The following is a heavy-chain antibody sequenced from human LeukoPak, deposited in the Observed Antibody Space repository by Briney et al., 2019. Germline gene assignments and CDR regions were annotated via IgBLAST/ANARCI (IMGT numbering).Heavy chain of an antibody. CDR2: IYYSGST. D-gene: IGHD3-22*01. V-gene: IGHV4-39*07. Sequence: SETLSLTCTVSGGSISSSSYYWGWIRQPPGKGLEWIGRIYYSGSTYYNPSLKSRVTISVDTSMNQFSLKLSSVTAADTAVYYCARDYSDYYDSSGYYYNYYYGMDVWGQGTTVTVSS. CDR1: GGSISSSSYY. J-gene: IGHJ6*02. CDR3: ARDYSDYYDSSGYYYNYYYGMDV.